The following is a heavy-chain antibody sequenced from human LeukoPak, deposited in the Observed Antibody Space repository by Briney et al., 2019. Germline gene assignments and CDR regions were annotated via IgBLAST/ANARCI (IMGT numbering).Heavy chain of an antibody. CDR1: GYSISSSNW. CDR3: ASVSARPDYYFDS. J-gene: IGHJ4*02. V-gene: IGHV4-28*01. CDR2: IYYSGST. D-gene: IGHD6-6*01. Sequence: SETLSLTCAVSGYSISSSNWWGWIRQPPGKGLEWIGYIYYSGSTYYSPSLKGRVTMSIDTSKNQFSLKLSSVTAVDTAVYYCASVSARPDYYFDSWGQGTLVTASS.